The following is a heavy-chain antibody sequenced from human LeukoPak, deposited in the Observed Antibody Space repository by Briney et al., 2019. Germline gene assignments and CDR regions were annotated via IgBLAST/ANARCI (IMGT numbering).Heavy chain of an antibody. Sequence: GGSLRLSCAASGFTFSSYSMNWVRQAPGKGLEWVSSTSSSSSYIYYADSVKGGFTISRDNANNSLYLQMISLRAEDTAVYYCARGESGSYYDWGQGTLVTVSS. J-gene: IGHJ4*02. CDR2: TSSSSSYI. CDR3: ARGESGSYYD. CDR1: GFTFSSYS. D-gene: IGHD1-26*01. V-gene: IGHV3-21*01.